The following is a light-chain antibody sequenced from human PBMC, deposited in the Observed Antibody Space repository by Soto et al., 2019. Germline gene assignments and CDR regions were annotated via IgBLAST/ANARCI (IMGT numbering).Light chain of an antibody. J-gene: IGKJ4*01. CDR2: GAS. CDR3: QHYNNWVT. V-gene: IGKV3-15*01. Sequence: EIVLTQFPATLSVSPGERATLSCRASQSVSSNLAWYQQRPGQDPRLLMYGASTRATGIPARFSGSGSGTEFTLTISSLQSEDFAVYYCQHYNNWVTFGGGTKVEIK. CDR1: QSVSSN.